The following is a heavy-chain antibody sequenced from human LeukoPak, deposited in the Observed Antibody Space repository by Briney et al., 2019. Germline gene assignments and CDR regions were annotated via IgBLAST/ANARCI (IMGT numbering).Heavy chain of an antibody. J-gene: IGHJ4*02. CDR2: INWNGGST. Sequence: GGSLRLSCAASGFTFSSYSMNWVRQAPGKGLEWVSEINWNGGSTGYTDSVKGRFSISRDNAKNSLYLQMNSLRAEDTALYYCARHWGVGSRYFDFWGQGTLVTVSS. CDR1: GFTFSSYS. CDR3: ARHWGVGSRYFDF. D-gene: IGHD1-26*01. V-gene: IGHV3-20*04.